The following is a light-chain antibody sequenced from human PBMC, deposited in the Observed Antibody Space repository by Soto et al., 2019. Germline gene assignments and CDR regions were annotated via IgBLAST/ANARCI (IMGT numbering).Light chain of an antibody. CDR2: GAS. V-gene: IGKV3D-15*02. J-gene: IGKJ1*01. CDR1: QNCRTS. Sequence: PSTLSMNHGPRATRPCIAKQNCRTSVAWYQQRPGQAPRLLIYGASTRATGVPDRFTGRGSGTEFTLTISSLQPEDYAVYYCQQYRNSPQTFGQGAKVDVK. CDR3: QQYRNSPQT.